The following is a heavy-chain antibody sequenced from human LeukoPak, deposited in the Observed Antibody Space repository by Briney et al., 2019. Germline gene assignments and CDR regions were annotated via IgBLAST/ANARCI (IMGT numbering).Heavy chain of an antibody. CDR1: GGSISSYY. Sequence: SETLSLTCTVSGGSISSYYWSWIRQPAGKGLEWIAYISYSGSTKYNPSLQNRVTISIDTSKDQFSLKLSTVNAADTAVYFCARVPREAARYWYFDLWGRGTLVTVSS. V-gene: IGHV4-59*01. CDR3: ARVPREAARYWYFDL. J-gene: IGHJ2*01. D-gene: IGHD6-6*01. CDR2: ISYSGST.